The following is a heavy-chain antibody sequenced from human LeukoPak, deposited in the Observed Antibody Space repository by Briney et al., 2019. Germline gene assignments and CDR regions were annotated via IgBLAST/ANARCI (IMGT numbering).Heavy chain of an antibody. D-gene: IGHD3-3*01. V-gene: IGHV4-61*02. CDR3: ARDHDLRFLEWFNAFDI. CDR1: GGSISSGSYY. CDR2: IYTSGST. Sequence: SQTLSLTCTVSGGSISSGSYYWSWIRQPAGKGLEWIGRIYTSGSTNYNPSLKSRVTISVDTSKNQFSLKLSSVTAADTAVYYCARDHDLRFLEWFNAFDIWGQGTMVTVSS. J-gene: IGHJ3*02.